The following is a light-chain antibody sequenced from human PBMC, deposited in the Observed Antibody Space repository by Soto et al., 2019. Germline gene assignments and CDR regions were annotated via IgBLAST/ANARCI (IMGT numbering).Light chain of an antibody. V-gene: IGKV3-15*01. CDR1: QSVCSN. Sequence: EIVMKQSPVTLSVSPGQRATLTCRASQSVCSNLAWYQQKRGQAPRLLICRASTRATGIPVRFSGSGSGTELTLSIISLQSAQCSFYYWQQYNKWPLSTFGPGTKVDIQ. CDR2: RAS. CDR3: QQYNKWPLST. J-gene: IGKJ3*01.